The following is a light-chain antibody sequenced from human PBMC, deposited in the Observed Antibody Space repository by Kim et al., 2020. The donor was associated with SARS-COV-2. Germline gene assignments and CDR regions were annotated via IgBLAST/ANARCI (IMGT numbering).Light chain of an antibody. J-gene: IGLJ2*01. CDR1: SGSINAKY. CDR2: EDD. CDR3: QSYNRSNVV. V-gene: IGLV6-57*03. Sequence: GKPVATSCPRSSGSINAKYVQWYQRRPGGVPTTVIYEDDQRPSGVSDRFSGSIDNSSNSASLTISGLKTEDEADYYCQSYNRSNVVFGGGTQLTVL.